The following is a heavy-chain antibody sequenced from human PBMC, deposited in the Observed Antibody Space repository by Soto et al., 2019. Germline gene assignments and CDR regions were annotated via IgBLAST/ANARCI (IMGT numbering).Heavy chain of an antibody. CDR2: TNHSGST. Sequence: SETLSLTCAVYGGSFSGYYWSWIRQPPGKGLEWIGETNHSGSTNYNPSLKSRVTISVDTSKNQFSLKLSSVTAADTAVYYCGRANGYYDILTGYYYYYMDVWGKGTTVTVSS. D-gene: IGHD3-9*01. CDR3: GRANGYYDILTGYYYYYMDV. J-gene: IGHJ6*03. V-gene: IGHV4-34*01. CDR1: GGSFSGYY.